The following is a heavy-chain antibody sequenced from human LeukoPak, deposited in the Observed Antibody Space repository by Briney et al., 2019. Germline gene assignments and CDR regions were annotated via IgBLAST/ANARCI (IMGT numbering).Heavy chain of an antibody. V-gene: IGHV3-30*04. D-gene: IGHD2-21*02. CDR2: IASDGSHT. J-gene: IGHJ3*02. Sequence: GGFLRLSCAASGFTFSNYFMHWVRQAPGKGLEWVADIASDGSHTFYVESVKGRFTISRDNSKNTLYLQMSSLRAEDTAVYFCARERQDTVIHSGAFDIWGQGTMVTVSS. CDR3: ARERQDTVIHSGAFDI. CDR1: GFTFSNYF.